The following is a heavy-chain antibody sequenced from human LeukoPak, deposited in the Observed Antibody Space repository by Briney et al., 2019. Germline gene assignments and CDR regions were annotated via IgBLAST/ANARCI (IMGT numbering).Heavy chain of an antibody. V-gene: IGHV4-34*01. J-gene: IGHJ4*02. Sequence: SETLSLTCADSGGSFSGYYWSWIRQPPGKGLEWIGEINHSGSTNYNPSLKSRVTISVDTSKNQFSLKLSSVTAADTAVYYCARARGYSSRLSPRYWGQGTLVTVSS. CDR3: ARARGYSSRLSPRY. CDR2: INHSGST. CDR1: GGSFSGYY. D-gene: IGHD6-13*01.